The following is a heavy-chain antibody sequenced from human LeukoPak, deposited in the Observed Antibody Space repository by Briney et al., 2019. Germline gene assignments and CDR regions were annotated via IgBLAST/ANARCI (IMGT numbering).Heavy chain of an antibody. Sequence: SETLSLTCTVSGGSISSYYWSWIRQPPGKGLEWIGYIYYSGSTNYNPSLKSRVTISVDTSKNQFSLKLSSVTAADTAVYYCAGHDSSGTYFQHWGQGTLVTVSS. CDR2: IYYSGST. J-gene: IGHJ1*01. D-gene: IGHD3-22*01. V-gene: IGHV4-59*01. CDR1: GGSISSYY. CDR3: AGHDSSGTYFQH.